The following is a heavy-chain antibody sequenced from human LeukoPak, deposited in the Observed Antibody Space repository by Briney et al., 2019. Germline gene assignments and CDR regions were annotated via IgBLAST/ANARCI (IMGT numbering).Heavy chain of an antibody. CDR2: IYYSGST. J-gene: IGHJ6*02. D-gene: IGHD3-10*01. Sequence: SETLSLTCTVSGGSISSGGYYWSWIRQHPGKGLEWIGYIYYSGSTYYNPSLKSRVTISVDTSKYQFSLKLSSVTAADTAVYYCARGFRYGSGSYYNPQGYYGMDVWGQGTTVTVSS. V-gene: IGHV4-31*03. CDR1: GGSISSGGYY. CDR3: ARGFRYGSGSYYNPQGYYGMDV.